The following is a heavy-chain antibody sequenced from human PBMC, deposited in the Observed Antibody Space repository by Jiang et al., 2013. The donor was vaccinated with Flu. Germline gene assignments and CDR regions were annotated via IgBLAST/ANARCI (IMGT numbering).Heavy chain of an antibody. D-gene: IGHD3-3*01. CDR2: IYYSGST. CDR1: GGSISSSSYY. Sequence: SLTCTVSGGSISSSSYYWGWIRQPPGKGLEWIGSIYYSGSTYYNPSLKSRVTISVDTSKNQFSLKLSSVTAADTAVYYCARDRRKDEYGFLEWLPGRWFDYWGQGTLVTVSS. J-gene: IGHJ4*02. V-gene: IGHV4-39*07. CDR3: ARDRRKDEYGFLEWLPGRWFDY.